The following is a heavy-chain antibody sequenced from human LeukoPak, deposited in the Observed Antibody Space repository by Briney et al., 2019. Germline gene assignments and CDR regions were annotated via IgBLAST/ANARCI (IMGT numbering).Heavy chain of an antibody. CDR3: AGSLGYCTSNACYLKY. J-gene: IGHJ4*02. D-gene: IGHD2-2*01. Sequence: ASVKVSCKTSGYSENFYGITWVRQVAGQGLEWMGWISAQHGQTEYAPNSKDRVTMTTDTYTNTAYMELRSLRSDDTAVYYCAGSLGYCTSNACYLKYWGQGTLVTVSS. V-gene: IGHV1-18*01. CDR1: GYSENFYG. CDR2: ISAQHGQT.